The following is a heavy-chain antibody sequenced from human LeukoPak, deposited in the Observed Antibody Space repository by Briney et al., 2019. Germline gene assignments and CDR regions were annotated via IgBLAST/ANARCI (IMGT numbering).Heavy chain of an antibody. V-gene: IGHV3-7*01. CDR2: IKDDGSEK. CDR1: GFTFRNYG. CDR3: ARIKEYGFDI. J-gene: IGHJ3*02. Sequence: GGSLRLSCAASGFTFRNYGLSWVRQAPGKGPEWVANIKDDGSEKYYLDSVKGRFTISRDNAKNSLYLQMNSLRAEDTAVYSCARIKEYGFDIWGQGTMVTVSS. D-gene: IGHD3-10*01.